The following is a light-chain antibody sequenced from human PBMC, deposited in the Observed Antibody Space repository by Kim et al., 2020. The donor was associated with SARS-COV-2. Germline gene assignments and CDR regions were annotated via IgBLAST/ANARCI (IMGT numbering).Light chain of an antibody. J-gene: IGLJ3*02. V-gene: IGLV3-19*01. Sequence: ALGQTVRITCQGDSLIKYYSSWYQQKPGPAPVLVIYGKNNRPSGIPDRFSGSTSGNTASLTITGAQAEDEADYYCNSRDSSGNHLVFGGGAQLTVL. CDR2: GKN. CDR3: NSRDSSGNHLV. CDR1: SLIKYY.